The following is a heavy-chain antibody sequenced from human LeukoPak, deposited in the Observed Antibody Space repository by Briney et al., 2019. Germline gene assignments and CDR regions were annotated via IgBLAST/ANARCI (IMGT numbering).Heavy chain of an antibody. CDR3: AKGVVAATNAAYYGMDV. D-gene: IGHD2-15*01. CDR2: ISYDESDK. Sequence: GGSLRLSCAASGFTFSNYGMHWVRQAPGKGLEWVAVISYDESDKYYADSVKGRFTISRDNSKNTLYLQMNSLRPENTAVYYCAKGVVAATNAAYYGMDVWGQGTTVTVSS. J-gene: IGHJ6*02. V-gene: IGHV3-30*18. CDR1: GFTFSNYG.